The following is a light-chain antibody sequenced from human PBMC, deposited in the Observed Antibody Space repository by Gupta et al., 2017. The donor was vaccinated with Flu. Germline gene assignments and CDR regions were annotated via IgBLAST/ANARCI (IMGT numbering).Light chain of an antibody. J-gene: IGKJ1*01. CDR1: QSVLYSSNNKNY. Sequence: DIVMTQSPDSLAVSLGERATINCKSSQSVLYSSNNKNYLAWYQQKPGQPPKLLIYWASTRESGVPDRFSGSGSGTDFTLTISSLQAEDVAVYYCQQYYRTPRTFGQGTXVEIK. CDR3: QQYYRTPRT. V-gene: IGKV4-1*01. CDR2: WAS.